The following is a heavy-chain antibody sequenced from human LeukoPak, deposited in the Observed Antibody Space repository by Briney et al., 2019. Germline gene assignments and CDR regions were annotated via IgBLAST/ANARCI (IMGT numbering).Heavy chain of an antibody. CDR1: GYTFTSYG. V-gene: IGHV1-18*01. Sequence: ASVKVSCKASGYTFTSYGISWVRQAPGQGRAWMGWISAYNGNTNYAQKLQGRVTMTTDTSTSTAYMELRSLRSDDTAVYYCARTTLRELPDYWGQGTLVTVSS. D-gene: IGHD1-26*01. CDR3: ARTTLRELPDY. J-gene: IGHJ4*02. CDR2: ISAYNGNT.